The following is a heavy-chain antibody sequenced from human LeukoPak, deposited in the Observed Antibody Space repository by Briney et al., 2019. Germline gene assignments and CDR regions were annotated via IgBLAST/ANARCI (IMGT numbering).Heavy chain of an antibody. Sequence: GGSLRLPCAASGFTFSSCAMSWVRQAPGKGLEWVSAISGSGGSTYYADSVKGRFTISRDNSKNTLYLQMNSLRAEDTALYYCAKREDSSDWYAGDYWGQGTLVTVSS. J-gene: IGHJ4*02. V-gene: IGHV3-23*01. CDR2: ISGSGGST. D-gene: IGHD6-19*01. CDR1: GFTFSSCA. CDR3: AKREDSSDWYAGDY.